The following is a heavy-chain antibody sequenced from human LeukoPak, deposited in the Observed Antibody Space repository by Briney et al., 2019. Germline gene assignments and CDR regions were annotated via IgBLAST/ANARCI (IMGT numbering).Heavy chain of an antibody. CDR1: GGSFSGYY. Sequence: SETLSLTCAVYGGSFSGYYWSWIRQPPGKGLEWIGKINHSGSTNYNPSLKSRVTISVDTSKNQFSLKLSSVTAADTAVYYCARGGYYGSGSYPNWGQGTLVTVSS. V-gene: IGHV4-34*01. CDR3: ARGGYYGSGSYPN. D-gene: IGHD3-10*01. CDR2: INHSGST. J-gene: IGHJ4*02.